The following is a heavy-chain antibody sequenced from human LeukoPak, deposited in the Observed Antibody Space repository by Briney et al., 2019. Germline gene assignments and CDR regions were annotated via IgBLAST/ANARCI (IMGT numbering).Heavy chain of an antibody. CDR1: GFAFSNYW. D-gene: IGHD4-17*01. J-gene: IGHJ4*02. CDR3: AREGYDYGDYEGGYFDY. Sequence: GGSLRLSCAASGFAFSNYWMSWVRQAPGKGLEWVANIKQDGINKYYVDSVKGRFTISGDNAKNSLYLQMNSLRAEDTAVYYCAREGYDYGDYEGGYFDYWGQGTLVTVSS. CDR2: IKQDGINK. V-gene: IGHV3-7*01.